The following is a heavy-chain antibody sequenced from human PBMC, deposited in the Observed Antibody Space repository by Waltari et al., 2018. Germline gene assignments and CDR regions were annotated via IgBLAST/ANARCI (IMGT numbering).Heavy chain of an antibody. J-gene: IGHJ6*02. CDR3: ARGFWRGLLGMDV. D-gene: IGHD3-3*01. CDR2: IYPGDSDT. Sequence: EVQLVQSGAGVKKPGESLKISCKGSGYSFTSYWIGWVRQTPGKGLEWMGIIYPGDSDTRYSPSFQGKVTISADKSIRTAYLQWSSRKASDTAMYYCARGFWRGLLGMDVWGQGTTVTVSS. V-gene: IGHV5-51*03. CDR1: GYSFTSYW.